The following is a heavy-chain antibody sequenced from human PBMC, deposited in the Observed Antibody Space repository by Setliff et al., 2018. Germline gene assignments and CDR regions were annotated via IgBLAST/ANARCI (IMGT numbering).Heavy chain of an antibody. CDR3: ARSSDSGYYHQRDTFDI. J-gene: IGHJ3*02. CDR1: GYTFNSYG. D-gene: IGHD3-22*01. Sequence: ASVKVSCKASGYTFNSYGINWLRQAPGQGLEWLGWISPYNGNTKYAQTVQDRITMATDTSTRTSYMELSSLRSGDTAVYFCARSSDSGYYHQRDTFDIWGQGTRVTVSS. CDR2: ISPYNGNT. V-gene: IGHV1-18*01.